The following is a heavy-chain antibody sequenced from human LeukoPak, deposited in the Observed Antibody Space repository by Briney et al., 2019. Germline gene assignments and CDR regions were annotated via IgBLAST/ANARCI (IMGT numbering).Heavy chain of an antibody. CDR2: TTNKANSYTT. J-gene: IGHJ4*02. CDR1: GFTLSDRY. Sequence: GGSLRLSCAASGFTLSDRYMDWVRQAPGKGLEWVGRTTNKANSYTTEYAASVKGRFTISRDDSKNSLYLQMNSLKTEDTAVYYCARRYCIGGNCRYSDYWGQGTLVTVSS. CDR3: ARRYCIGGNCRYSDY. D-gene: IGHD2-15*01. V-gene: IGHV3-72*01.